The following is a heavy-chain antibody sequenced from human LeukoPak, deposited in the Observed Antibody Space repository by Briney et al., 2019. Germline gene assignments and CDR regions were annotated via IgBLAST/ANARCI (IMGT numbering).Heavy chain of an antibody. V-gene: IGHV3-7*01. CDR3: ARDRGTAAAGGFFDY. D-gene: IGHD6-13*01. CDR1: GFTFSSYW. Sequence: GGSLRLSCAASGFTFSSYWMSWVRQAPGKGLEWVANIKEDGSEKYYVDSVKGRFTISRDNVKNSLSLQMNSLRDEDTAVYYCARDRGTAAAGGFFDYWGQGTLVTVST. CDR2: IKEDGSEK. J-gene: IGHJ4*02.